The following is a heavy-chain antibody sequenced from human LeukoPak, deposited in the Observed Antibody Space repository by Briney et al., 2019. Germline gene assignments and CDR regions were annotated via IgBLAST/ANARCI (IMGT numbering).Heavy chain of an antibody. Sequence: GGSLRLSCAASGFTFSSYWMSWVRQAPGKGLEWVANIKQDGSEKYYVDSVKGRFTISRDNAKNSLYLQMNSLRAEDTAVYYCAESSVVTATSPPGYWGQGTLVTVSS. D-gene: IGHD2-21*02. V-gene: IGHV3-7*03. CDR2: IKQDGSEK. CDR3: AESSVVTATSPPGY. J-gene: IGHJ4*02. CDR1: GFTFSSYW.